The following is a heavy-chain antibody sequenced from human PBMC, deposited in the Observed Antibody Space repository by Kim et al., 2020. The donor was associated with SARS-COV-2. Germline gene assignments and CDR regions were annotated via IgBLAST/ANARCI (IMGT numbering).Heavy chain of an antibody. CDR3: ASLFYSFGESYYQYGMDV. Sequence: VKGRFTISRDNAKNSLYLQMNSLRAEDTAVYYCASLFYSFGESYYQYGMDVWGQGTTVTVSS. D-gene: IGHD5-18*01. V-gene: IGHV3-21*01. J-gene: IGHJ6*02.